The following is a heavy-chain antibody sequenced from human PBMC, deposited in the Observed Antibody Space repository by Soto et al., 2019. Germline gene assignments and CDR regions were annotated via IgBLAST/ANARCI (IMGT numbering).Heavy chain of an antibody. CDR1: PYSRDSAYY. V-gene: IGHV4-38-2*01. CDR2: IYHCGST. Sequence: SCAVSPYSRDSAYYSGGLRHPPVKRLEWIGIIYHCGSTYYKPSLKSRVTISVDTSKNQFSLKLSSVTAADTAVYYCARVGYDFWSGYYNGNWFDPWCQ. J-gene: IGHJ5*02. D-gene: IGHD3-3*01. CDR3: ARVGYDFWSGYYNGNWFDP.